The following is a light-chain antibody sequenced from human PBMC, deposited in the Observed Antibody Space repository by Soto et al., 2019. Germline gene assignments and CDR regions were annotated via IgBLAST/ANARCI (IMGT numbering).Light chain of an antibody. J-gene: IGKJ5*01. CDR2: GAS. CDR1: ESVIKY. V-gene: IGKV3-20*01. Sequence: EIVLTQSPATLSLSPGERATISCRASESVIKYLAWYQQKPGQAPRLLIHGASSRATGIPDSFSGSGSGTEFTLTINRLEPEDFAVYYCKQYSSSPPITFGQGTRLEIK. CDR3: KQYSSSPPIT.